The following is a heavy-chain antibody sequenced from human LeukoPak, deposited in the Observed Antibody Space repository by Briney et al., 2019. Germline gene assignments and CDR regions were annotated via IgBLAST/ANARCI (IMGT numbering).Heavy chain of an antibody. CDR1: GGSISSSNYY. CDR2: IYYSGST. J-gene: IGHJ5*02. CDR3: ARNKKSTVDTDMDP. D-gene: IGHD5-18*01. V-gene: IGHV4-39*01. Sequence: SETLSLTCTVSGGSISSSNYYWGWIRQPPGKGLEWIGNIYYSGSTYYNPSLKSRVTISVDTSKNQFSLKLSSVTAADTAVYDCARNKKSTVDTDMDPWGQGTLVTVSS.